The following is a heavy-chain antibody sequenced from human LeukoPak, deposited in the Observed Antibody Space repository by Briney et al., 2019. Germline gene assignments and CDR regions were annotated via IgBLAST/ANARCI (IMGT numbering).Heavy chain of an antibody. Sequence: PSETLSLTCAVYGGSFSGYYWSWIRQPPGKGLEWIGEINHSGSTNYNPSLKSRVTISVDTSKNQFSLKLSSVTAADTAVYYCARGKRQRDRIFYGDYAGPYDYWGQGTLVTVSS. CDR2: INHSGST. D-gene: IGHD4-17*01. CDR3: ARGKRQRDRIFYGDYAGPYDY. J-gene: IGHJ4*02. CDR1: GGSFSGYY. V-gene: IGHV4-34*01.